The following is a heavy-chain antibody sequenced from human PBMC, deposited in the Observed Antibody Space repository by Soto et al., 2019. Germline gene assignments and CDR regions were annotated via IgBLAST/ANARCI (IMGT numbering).Heavy chain of an antibody. V-gene: IGHV3-48*01. J-gene: IGHJ4*02. CDR1: AFTFSSYG. D-gene: IGHD1-26*01. CDR2: ISSSSSI. CDR3: ARDSEWASDH. Sequence: GGSLRLSCAASAFTFSSYGMNWVRQAPGKGLEWVSHISSSSSIYYADSVKGRFTISRDNAKNSLYLQMNSLRAEDTAVYYCARDSEWASDHWGQGTLVTVSS.